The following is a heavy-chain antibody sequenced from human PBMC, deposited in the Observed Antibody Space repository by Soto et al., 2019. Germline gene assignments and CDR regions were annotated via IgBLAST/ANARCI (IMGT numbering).Heavy chain of an antibody. CDR2: IHDTGRT. V-gene: IGHV4-4*07. J-gene: IGHJ6*02. CDR3: ARAGVESIPIFGVVAPYGMDV. D-gene: IGHD3-3*01. Sequence: SETLSLTCTVSGDSLSTYYWSWIRQPAGERLEWIGRIHDTGRTNYNPSLKSRVTMSVDTSKNQFSLRVNSVTAADTAVYYCARAGVESIPIFGVVAPYGMDVWGQGTTVTVSS. CDR1: GDSLSTYY.